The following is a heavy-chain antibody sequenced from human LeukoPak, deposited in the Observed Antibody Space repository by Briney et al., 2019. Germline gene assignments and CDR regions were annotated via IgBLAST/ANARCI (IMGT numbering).Heavy chain of an antibody. J-gene: IGHJ3*02. CDR3: ARGDSGYYDAFDI. V-gene: IGHV3-21*01. CDR2: VSSSSYI. Sequence: PGGSLRLSCAASGFTFSSYSMTWVRQAPGKGLEWVSSVSSSSYIYYADSVKGRFTISRDNAKNSLYLQMNSLRAEDTAVYYCARGDSGYYDAFDIWGQGTMVTVSS. D-gene: IGHD3-22*01. CDR1: GFTFSSYS.